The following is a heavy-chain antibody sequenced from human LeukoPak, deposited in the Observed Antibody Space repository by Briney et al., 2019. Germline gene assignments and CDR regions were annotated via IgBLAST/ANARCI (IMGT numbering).Heavy chain of an antibody. CDR3: ARPDYGDSYAFDI. Sequence: ASVKVSCKASGYTFTGYYMHWVRQAPGQGLEWMGWINPNSGGTNYAQKFQGRVTMTRGTSISTAYMELSRLRSDDTAVYYCARPDYGDSYAFDIWGQGTMVTVSS. V-gene: IGHV1-2*02. J-gene: IGHJ3*02. CDR1: GYTFTGYY. D-gene: IGHD4-17*01. CDR2: INPNSGGT.